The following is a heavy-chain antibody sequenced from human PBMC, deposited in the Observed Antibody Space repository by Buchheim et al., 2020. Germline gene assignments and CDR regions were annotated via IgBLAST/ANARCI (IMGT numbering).Heavy chain of an antibody. CDR2: INHSGST. V-gene: IGHV4-34*01. J-gene: IGHJ4*02. D-gene: IGHD3-3*01. CDR1: GGSFSGYY. CDR3: ARGFSDFWSGYTIPFDY. Sequence: QVQLQQWGAGLLKPSETLSLTCAVYGGSFSGYYWSWIRQPPGKGLEWIGEINHSGSTNYNPSLKSGVTISVDTSKNQFSLKLSSVTAADTAVYYCARGFSDFWSGYTIPFDYWGQGTL.